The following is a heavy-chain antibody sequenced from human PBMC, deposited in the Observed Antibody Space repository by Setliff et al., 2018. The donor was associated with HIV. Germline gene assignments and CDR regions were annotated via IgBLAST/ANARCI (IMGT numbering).Heavy chain of an antibody. V-gene: IGHV3-23*01. J-gene: IGHJ4*02. Sequence: PGGSLRLSCAASGFSFSTYAMGWVRQAPGKGLEWVSTVGAVGSPKFYAESVKGRFTISRDDSKKTAYLQMNSLKTEDTAVYFCTRLGPSDYCGGGNCYYDYWGQGTLVTVSS. CDR2: VGAVGSPK. D-gene: IGHD2-15*01. CDR1: GFSFSTYA. CDR3: TRLGPSDYCGGGNCYYDY.